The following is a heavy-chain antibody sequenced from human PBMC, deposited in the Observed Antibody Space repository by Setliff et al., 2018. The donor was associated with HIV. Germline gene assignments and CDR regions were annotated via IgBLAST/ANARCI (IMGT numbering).Heavy chain of an antibody. CDR1: GFSFSSYW. D-gene: IGHD5-18*01. Sequence: GGSLRLSCAASGFSFSSYWMHWVRQAPGKGLVWVSRINSDGSSTSYADSVKGRFTISRDNAKNTLYLQMNSLRAEDTAVYYCARQTSYDRGYSYCFDEWGHGTLVTVSS. CDR3: ARQTSYDRGYSYCFDE. CDR2: INSDGSST. J-gene: IGHJ4*01. V-gene: IGHV3-74*01.